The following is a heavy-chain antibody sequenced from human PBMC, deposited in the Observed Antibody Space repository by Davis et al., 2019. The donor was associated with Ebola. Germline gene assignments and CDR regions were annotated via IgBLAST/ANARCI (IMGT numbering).Heavy chain of an antibody. CDR1: GFTFHSYA. D-gene: IGHD3-10*01. Sequence: GGSLRLSCVASGFTFHSYAMTWVRQAPGEGLKWVSSITGSAGTAYYTESVKGRFTISRENTKRKLYLQMNSLRAKDTAVYYCAKDAFRAGVFDYWGQGTLVTVSS. V-gene: IGHV3-23*01. CDR3: AKDAFRAGVFDY. J-gene: IGHJ4*02. CDR2: ITGSAGTA.